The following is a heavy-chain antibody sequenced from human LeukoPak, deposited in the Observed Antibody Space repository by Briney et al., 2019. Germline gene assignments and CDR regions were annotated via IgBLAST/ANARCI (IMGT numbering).Heavy chain of an antibody. Sequence: GGSLRLSCAASGFTFSNSYMTWVRQAPGKGLEYVSFIYAAGTTSYADSVKGRFTISRDSSKNTLYLQMNSLRAADTAVYYCAREQNYWFGPWGRGSLVTVSS. D-gene: IGHD1-7*01. CDR3: AREQNYWFGP. CDR2: IYAAGTT. J-gene: IGHJ5*02. V-gene: IGHV3-53*01. CDR1: GFTFSNSY.